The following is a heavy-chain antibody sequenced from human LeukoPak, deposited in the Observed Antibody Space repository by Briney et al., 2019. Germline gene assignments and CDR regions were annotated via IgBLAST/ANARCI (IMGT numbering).Heavy chain of an antibody. D-gene: IGHD6-13*01. CDR3: STSPSFGSSWYQFNY. CDR1: GLTFYTYA. CDR2: ISGRDGRT. Sequence: GGSLRLSCEVSGLTFYTYAMSWVRQAPGKGLEWVSAISGRDGRTYYSDSVKGRFTISGDNSQNTLYLQMKTLRAEDTAVYYCSTSPSFGSSWYQFNYWGQGALVIVSS. V-gene: IGHV3-23*01. J-gene: IGHJ4*02.